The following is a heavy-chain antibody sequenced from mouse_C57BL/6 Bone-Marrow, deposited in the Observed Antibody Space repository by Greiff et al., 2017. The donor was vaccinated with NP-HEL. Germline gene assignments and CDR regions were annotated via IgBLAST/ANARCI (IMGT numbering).Heavy chain of an antibody. CDR1: GYTFTSYW. CDR2: IYPGSGST. CDR3: ARGIYYDYGDY. J-gene: IGHJ2*01. V-gene: IGHV1-55*01. D-gene: IGHD2-4*01. Sequence: VQLQQSGAELVKPGASVKMSCKASGYTFTSYWITWVKQRPGQGLEWIGDIYPGSGSTNYNEKFKSKATLTVDASSSTAYMQLSSLTSEDSAVYYCARGIYYDYGDYWGQGTTLTVSS.